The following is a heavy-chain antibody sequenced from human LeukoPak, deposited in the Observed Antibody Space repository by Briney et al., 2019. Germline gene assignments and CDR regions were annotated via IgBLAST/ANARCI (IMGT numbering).Heavy chain of an antibody. Sequence: EASVKVSCKASGYTFTSYDINWVRQATGQGLEWMGWMNPNSGNTGYAQKFQGRVTMTRNTSISTAYMELSSLRSEDTAVYYCATQYYDFWSGYQTDYYYGMDAWGQGTTVTVSS. J-gene: IGHJ6*02. CDR3: ATQYYDFWSGYQTDYYYGMDA. CDR1: GYTFTSYD. CDR2: MNPNSGNT. V-gene: IGHV1-8*01. D-gene: IGHD3-3*01.